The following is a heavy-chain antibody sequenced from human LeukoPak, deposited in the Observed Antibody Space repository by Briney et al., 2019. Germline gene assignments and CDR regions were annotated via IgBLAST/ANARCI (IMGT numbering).Heavy chain of an antibody. Sequence: ASVKVSCKVSGYTLTELSMHWVRQAPGKGLEWMGGFDPEDGETIYAQKFQGRVTMTEDTSTDTAYMELSSLRSEDTAVYYCATTRTEGYHFDYWGQGTLVTVSS. J-gene: IGHJ4*02. V-gene: IGHV1-24*01. CDR3: ATTRTEGYHFDY. CDR2: FDPEDGET. D-gene: IGHD1-1*01. CDR1: GYTLTELS.